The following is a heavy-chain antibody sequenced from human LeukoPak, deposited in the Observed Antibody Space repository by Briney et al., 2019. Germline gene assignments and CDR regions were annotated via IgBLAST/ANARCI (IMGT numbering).Heavy chain of an antibody. CDR2: VSYNGRP. CDR3: ARLHDSVLTRFLYYFDY. CDR1: GGSISSYY. V-gene: IGHV4-59*01. D-gene: IGHD3-9*01. J-gene: IGHJ4*02. Sequence: SETLSLTCNVSGGSISSYYWSWIRQPPGRGLEYRGYVSYNGRPNYNPSLQGRVTMSVDTSKNQLSLKLSSVTAADTAVYYCARLHDSVLTRFLYYFDYWGQGTLVTVSS.